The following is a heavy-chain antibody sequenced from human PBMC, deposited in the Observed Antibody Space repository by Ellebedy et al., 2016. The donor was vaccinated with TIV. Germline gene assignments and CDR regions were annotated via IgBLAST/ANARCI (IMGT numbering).Heavy chain of an antibody. J-gene: IGHJ2*01. Sequence: AASVKVSCTASGYTFTGYYIHWVRQAPGQGLEWMGWINCNTGGTSFARNFQGRVTMTRDTSISTAYMELTSLRSDDTALYYCARGRLIDWYIDVWGRGTRVTVSS. CDR2: INCNTGGT. D-gene: IGHD2-21*01. CDR1: GYTFTGYY. V-gene: IGHV1-2*02. CDR3: ARGRLIDWYIDV.